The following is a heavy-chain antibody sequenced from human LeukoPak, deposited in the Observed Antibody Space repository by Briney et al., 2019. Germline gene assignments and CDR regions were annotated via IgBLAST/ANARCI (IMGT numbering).Heavy chain of an antibody. CDR2: INPNSGGT. CDR3: ASSSRYYDSSGYYNY. J-gene: IGHJ4*02. Sequence: ASVKVSCKASGYTFTGYYMHWVRQAPGQGLEWMGWINPNSGGTNYAQKLQGRVTMTRDTSISTAYMELSRLRSDDTAVYYCASSSRYYDSSGYYNYWGQGTLVTVSS. CDR1: GYTFTGYY. D-gene: IGHD3-22*01. V-gene: IGHV1-2*02.